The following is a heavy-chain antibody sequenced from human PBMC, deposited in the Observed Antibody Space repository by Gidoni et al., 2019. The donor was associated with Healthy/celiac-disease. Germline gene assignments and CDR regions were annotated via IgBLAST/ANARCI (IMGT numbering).Heavy chain of an antibody. CDR2: IYYSGST. Sequence: QVHLQDSGPGLLKPSPTLSLPCTVPGRSTPPGGYSWRWIRQHPGKGLEWIGYIYYSGSTYYNPSRKSRVTISVDTSKNQFSLKLSSVTAADTAVYYCARDRGLDFWSGYYMYYYGMDVWGQGTTVTVSS. CDR1: GRSTPPGGYS. J-gene: IGHJ6*02. V-gene: IGHV4-31*03. CDR3: ARDRGLDFWSGYYMYYYGMDV. D-gene: IGHD3-3*01.